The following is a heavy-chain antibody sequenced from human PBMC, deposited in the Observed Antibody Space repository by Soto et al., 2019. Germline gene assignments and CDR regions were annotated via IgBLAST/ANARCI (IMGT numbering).Heavy chain of an antibody. Sequence: ASVKVSCKASGYTFTSYDINWVRQATGQGVEGMGWMNPNSGNTGYAQKFQGRVTMTRNTSISTAYMELSSLRSEDTAVYYCARPFQGIAARLHYYYYMDVCXKGTTVTVAS. CDR2: MNPNSGNT. CDR3: ARPFQGIAARLHYYYYMDV. J-gene: IGHJ6*03. D-gene: IGHD6-6*01. V-gene: IGHV1-8*01. CDR1: GYTFTSYD.